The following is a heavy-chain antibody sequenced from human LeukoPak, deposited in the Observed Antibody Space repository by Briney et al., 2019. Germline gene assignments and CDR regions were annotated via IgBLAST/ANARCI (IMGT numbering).Heavy chain of an antibody. J-gene: IGHJ3*02. V-gene: IGHV3-23*01. Sequence: GGSLRLSCATSQFNFNKFGMTWVRQAPGKGLEWVSSISGNGVSTQYADSVQGRFAISRDNSKNTLYLQMNSLRAEDTAVYYCAKDPNGDYIGTFDIWGQGTMVTVSS. D-gene: IGHD4-17*01. CDR2: ISGNGVST. CDR3: AKDPNGDYIGTFDI. CDR1: QFNFNKFG.